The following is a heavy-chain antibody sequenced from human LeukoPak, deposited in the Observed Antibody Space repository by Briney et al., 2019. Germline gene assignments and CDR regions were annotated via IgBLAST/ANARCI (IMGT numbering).Heavy chain of an antibody. CDR1: GFTFSSYG. CDR2: ISYDGSNK. D-gene: IGHD2-8*01. CDR3: ARVNGGYPFDH. J-gene: IGHJ4*02. V-gene: IGHV3-30*03. Sequence: PGGSLRLSCAASGFTFSSYGMHWVRQAPGKGLEWVAVISYDGSNKYYADSVKGRFTISRDNSKNTLYLQMNSLRAEDTAVYYCARVNGGYPFDHWGQGTLVTVSS.